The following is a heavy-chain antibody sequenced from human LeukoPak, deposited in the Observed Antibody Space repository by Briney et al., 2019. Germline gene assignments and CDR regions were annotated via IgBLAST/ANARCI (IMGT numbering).Heavy chain of an antibody. CDR2: IRSKANSYAT. V-gene: IGHV3-73*01. J-gene: IGHJ3*02. CDR3: TSRRRDGYNLAFDI. Sequence: GGSLRLSCAASGFTFSSYSMNWVRQASGKGLEWVGRIRSKANSYATAYAASVKGRFTISRDDSKNTAYLQMNSLKTEDTAVYYCTSRRRDGYNLAFDIWGQGTMVTVSS. D-gene: IGHD5-24*01. CDR1: GFTFSSYS.